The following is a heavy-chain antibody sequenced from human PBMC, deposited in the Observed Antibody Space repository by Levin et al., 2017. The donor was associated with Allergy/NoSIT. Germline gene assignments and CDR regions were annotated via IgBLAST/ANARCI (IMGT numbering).Heavy chain of an antibody. Sequence: PGGSLRLSCAASGFTFSSYGMHWVRQAPGKGLEWVAVISYDGSNKYYADSVKGRFTISRDNSKNTLYLQMNSLRAEDTAVYYCAKDPGSSWLEAFDIWGQGTMVTVSS. V-gene: IGHV3-30*18. CDR1: GFTFSSYG. J-gene: IGHJ3*02. CDR3: AKDPGSSWLEAFDI. D-gene: IGHD6-13*01. CDR2: ISYDGSNK.